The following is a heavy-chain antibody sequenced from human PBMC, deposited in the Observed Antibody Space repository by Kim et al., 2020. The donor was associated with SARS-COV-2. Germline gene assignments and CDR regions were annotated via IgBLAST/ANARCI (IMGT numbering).Heavy chain of an antibody. CDR1: GGSISSYY. CDR3: ARDSRDPPTPGGYYYGMDV. Sequence: SETLSLTCTVSGGSISSYYWSWIRQPPGKGLEWIGYIYYSGSTNYNPSLKSRVTISVDTSNNQFSLKLSSVTAADTAVYYCARDSRDPPTPGGYYYGMDVWGQGTTVTVSS. D-gene: IGHD2-15*01. CDR2: IYYSGST. V-gene: IGHV4-59*01. J-gene: IGHJ6*02.